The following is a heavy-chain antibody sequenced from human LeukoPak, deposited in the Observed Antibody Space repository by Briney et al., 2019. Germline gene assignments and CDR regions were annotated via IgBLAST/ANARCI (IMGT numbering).Heavy chain of an antibody. CDR1: GGSFSGYC. CDR2: INHSGST. D-gene: IGHD3-16*01. CDR3: ARLMRPFDY. J-gene: IGHJ4*02. V-gene: IGHV4-34*01. Sequence: PSETLSLTCAVYGGSFSGYCWSWMRQPPGKGLEWIGEINHSGSTNYNPSLKSRVTISVDTSKNQFSLKLNSVTAADTAVYYCARLMRPFDYWGQGTLVTVSS.